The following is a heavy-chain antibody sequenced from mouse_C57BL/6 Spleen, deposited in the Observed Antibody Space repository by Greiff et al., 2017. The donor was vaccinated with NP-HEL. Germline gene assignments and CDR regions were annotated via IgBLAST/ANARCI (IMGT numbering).Heavy chain of an antibody. CDR2: INPNNGGT. CDR1: GYTFPDYN. CDR3: ARPLYYGSFFDY. Sequence: VQLQQSGPELVKPGASVKMSCKASGYTFPDYNMHWVKPSHGKSLEWIGYINPNNGGTSYNQKFKGKATLTVNKSSSPAYMELRSLTSEDSAVYYCARPLYYGSFFDYWGQGTTRTVSS. J-gene: IGHJ2*01. V-gene: IGHV1-22*01. D-gene: IGHD1-1*01.